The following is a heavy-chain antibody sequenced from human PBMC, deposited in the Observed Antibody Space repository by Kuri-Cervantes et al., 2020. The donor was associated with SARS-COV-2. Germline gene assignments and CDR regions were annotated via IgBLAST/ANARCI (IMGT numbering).Heavy chain of an antibody. Sequence: SETLSLTCTVSGGSVISSSFYWGWIRQPPGKGLEWIGSIYYSGNTYYNPSFKSRLTISVDTTKNHFSLKLSSVTAADTAVYYCATRRTGAWFDPWGQGTLVTVSS. D-gene: IGHD1-14*01. V-gene: IGHV4-39*01. CDR2: IYYSGNT. J-gene: IGHJ5*02. CDR3: ATRRTGAWFDP. CDR1: GGSVISSSFY.